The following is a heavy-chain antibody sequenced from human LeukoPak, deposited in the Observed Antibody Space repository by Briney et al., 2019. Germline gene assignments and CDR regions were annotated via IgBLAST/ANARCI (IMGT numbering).Heavy chain of an antibody. D-gene: IGHD4-17*01. V-gene: IGHV3-23*01. CDR1: GFSFTSYA. CDR2: ISNSGAGT. J-gene: IGHJ5*02. CDR3: AKGASSTVTTPFDP. Sequence: GGSLRLSCAASGFSFTSYAMSWVRQAPGKGLEWVSAISNSGAGTFYADSAKGRFTISRDNSQNTLYLQMNSLRAEDTAVYYCAKGASSTVTTPFDPWGQGTLVTVSS.